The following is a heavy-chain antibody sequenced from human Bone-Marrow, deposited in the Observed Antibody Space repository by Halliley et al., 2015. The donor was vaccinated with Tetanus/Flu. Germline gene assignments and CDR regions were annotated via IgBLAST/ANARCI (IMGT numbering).Heavy chain of an antibody. CDR2: ISDDGTNK. J-gene: IGHJ4*02. CDR3: ARVREAIAGAASPITPLDY. V-gene: IGHV3-30-3*01. Sequence: SLRLSCAASGFTFSHYAMHWVRQPPGKGLEWVAVISDDGTNKHFADSVKGRFTISRDNSKNTLFLQMNSLRAEDTASYYCARVREAIAGAASPITPLDYGGQGPLVTFSS. D-gene: IGHD6-13*01. CDR1: GFTFSHYA.